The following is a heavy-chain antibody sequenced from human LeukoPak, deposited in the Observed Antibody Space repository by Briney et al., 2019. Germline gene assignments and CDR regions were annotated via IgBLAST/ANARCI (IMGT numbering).Heavy chain of an antibody. V-gene: IGHV4-59*01. CDR1: GGSISSYY. CDR2: IYYSGST. Sequence: SETLSLTCTVPGGSISSYYWSWIRQPPGKGLEWIGYIYYSGSTNYNPSLKSRVTISVDTSKNQFSLKLSSVTAADTAVYYCARVRDYYDSSGYYYRTNDDAFDIWGQGTMVTVSS. CDR3: ARVRDYYDSSGYYYRTNDDAFDI. J-gene: IGHJ3*02. D-gene: IGHD3-22*01.